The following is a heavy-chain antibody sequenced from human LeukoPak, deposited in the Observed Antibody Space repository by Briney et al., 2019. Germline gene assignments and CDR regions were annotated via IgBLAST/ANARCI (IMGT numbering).Heavy chain of an antibody. CDR1: GGSISRSNW. D-gene: IGHD6-13*01. CDR2: IYDNGST. Sequence: SETLSLTCAVSGGSISRSNWWSWVRQSPGKGLEWIGEIYDNGSTNCNPSLKSRVTISVDKSKNQFSLKLSSVTAADTAVYYCASPRAERSTWYAVDYWGQGTLVTVSA. V-gene: IGHV4-4*02. J-gene: IGHJ4*02. CDR3: ASPRAERSTWYAVDY.